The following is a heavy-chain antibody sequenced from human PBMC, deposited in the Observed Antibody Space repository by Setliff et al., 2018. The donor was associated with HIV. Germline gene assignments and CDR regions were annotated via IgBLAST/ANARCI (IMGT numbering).Heavy chain of an antibody. Sequence: SETLSLTCTVSGVSISDCYWSWIRQPPGKGLEWIGYIYFSGSTNYNPSLKSRVTISMDTSKNQFSLKLSSVTAADTAVYYCARNDAFDIWGQGTLVTVSS. CDR3: ARNDAFDI. J-gene: IGHJ3*02. V-gene: IGHV4-59*08. CDR2: IYFSGST. CDR1: GVSISDCY.